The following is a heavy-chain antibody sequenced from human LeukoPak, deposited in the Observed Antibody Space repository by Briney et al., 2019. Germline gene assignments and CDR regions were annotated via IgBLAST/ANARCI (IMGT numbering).Heavy chain of an antibody. J-gene: IGHJ5*02. V-gene: IGHV1-46*01. D-gene: IGHD6-19*01. Sequence: GASVKVSCTASGYTFTSYYMHWVRQAPGQGLEWMGIINPSGGSTSYAQKFQGRVTMTRDMSTSTVYMELSRLRSDDTAVYYCARVKRGAGRIGNWFDPWGQGTLVTVSS. CDR3: ARVKRGAGRIGNWFDP. CDR2: INPSGGST. CDR1: GYTFTSYY.